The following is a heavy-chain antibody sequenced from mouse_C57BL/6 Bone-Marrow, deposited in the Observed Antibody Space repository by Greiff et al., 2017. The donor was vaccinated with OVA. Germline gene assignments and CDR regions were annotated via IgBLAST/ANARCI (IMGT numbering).Heavy chain of an antibody. CDR2: IDPSDSYT. J-gene: IGHJ2*01. CDR1: GYTFTSYW. Sequence: QVQLQQSGAELVMPGASVKLSCKASGYTFTSYWMHWVKQRPGQGLEWIGEIDPSDSYTNYNQKFKGKSTLTVDKSSSTAYMQLSSLTSEDSAVYYCAMTSYFDYCGQGTTLTVSS. V-gene: IGHV1-69*01. CDR3: AMTSYFDY.